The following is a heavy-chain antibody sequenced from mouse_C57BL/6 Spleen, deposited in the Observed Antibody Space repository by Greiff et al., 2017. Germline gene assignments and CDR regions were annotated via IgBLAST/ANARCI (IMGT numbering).Heavy chain of an antibody. Sequence: QVQLQQPGAELVMPGASVKLSCKASGYTFTSYWMHWVKQRPGQGLEWIGEIDPSDSYTNYNQKFKGKSTLTVDKSSSTAYMQLSSLTSEDSAVYYCARRGGWDWYFDVGGTGTTVTVSS. V-gene: IGHV1-69*01. J-gene: IGHJ1*03. CDR3: ARRGGWDWYFDV. CDR2: IDPSDSYT. CDR1: GYTFTSYW. D-gene: IGHD3-3*01.